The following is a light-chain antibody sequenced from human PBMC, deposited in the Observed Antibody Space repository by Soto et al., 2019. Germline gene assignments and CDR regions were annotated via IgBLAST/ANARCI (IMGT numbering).Light chain of an antibody. Sequence: QSALTQPASVSGSPGQSITISCTGTSSDVGGYNYVSWYQQHPGKAPKLMIYEVSNRPSGVSNRFSGSKSGNTASLTISGLQAEDDADYYCSSYTSSGALVLFGGGTKLTVL. V-gene: IGLV2-14*01. J-gene: IGLJ2*01. CDR3: SSYTSSGALVL. CDR2: EVS. CDR1: SSDVGGYNY.